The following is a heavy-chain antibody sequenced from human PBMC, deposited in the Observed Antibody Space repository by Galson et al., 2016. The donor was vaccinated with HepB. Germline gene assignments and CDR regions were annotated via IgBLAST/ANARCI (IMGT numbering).Heavy chain of an antibody. CDR2: TSSDGSNE. V-gene: IGHV3-30*18. D-gene: IGHD1-1*01. J-gene: IGHJ4*02. Sequence: SLRLSCAISGVIFSDHAMHWVRQAPGQGLEWVAVTSSDGSNEYYADSVKGRFAISRDNSKNTLYLQMNTLRGEDTAVYYCGKGGTGIAVPGALWGQGTLVTVSA. CDR1: GVIFSDHA. CDR3: GKGGTGIAVPGAL.